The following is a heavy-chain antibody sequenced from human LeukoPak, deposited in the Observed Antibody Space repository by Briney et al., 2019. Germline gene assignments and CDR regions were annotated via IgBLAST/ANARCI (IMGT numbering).Heavy chain of an antibody. CDR2: ISYSGST. Sequence: SQTLSLTCAVSGGSISSGGYYWRFIRQHPGKGLEWIGYISYSGSTYCNPSLKSRVSISVDTSKNQFSLRLSSVTPADTAVYYCASVTPGYSGHDAFDIWGQGTMVTVSS. D-gene: IGHD1-26*01. J-gene: IGHJ3*02. CDR3: ASVTPGYSGHDAFDI. CDR1: GGSISSGGYY. V-gene: IGHV4-31*11.